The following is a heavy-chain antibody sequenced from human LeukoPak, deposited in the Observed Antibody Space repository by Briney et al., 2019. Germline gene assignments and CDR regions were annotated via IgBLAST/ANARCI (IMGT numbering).Heavy chain of an antibody. CDR3: AKSLYSRGWFDP. V-gene: IGHV3-23*01. Sequence: PGGSLRLSCAASGFTFSSYAMCWVRQAPGKGLEWVSAISGSGGSTYYADSVKGRFTISRDNSKNTLYLQMNSLRAEDTPVYYCAKSLYSRGWFDPWGQGTLVTVSS. CDR1: GFTFSSYA. J-gene: IGHJ5*02. D-gene: IGHD2-15*01. CDR2: ISGSGGST.